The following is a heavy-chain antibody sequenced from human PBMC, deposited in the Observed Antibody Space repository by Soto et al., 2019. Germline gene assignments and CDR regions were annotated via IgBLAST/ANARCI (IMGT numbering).Heavy chain of an antibody. D-gene: IGHD2-2*01. Sequence: QVQLVQSGAEVKKPGSSVKVSCKASGGTFSSYAISWVRQAPGQGLEWLGGIIPIFGTANYAQKFQGRVTVTADESTSKAYMERSSVRSEDTAVYYCARDRKVGYCISTSYSRYYYGRDVWGHGTTVTVSS. J-gene: IGHJ6*01. V-gene: IGHV1-69*12. CDR2: IIPIFGTA. CDR1: GGTFSSYA. CDR3: ARDRKVGYCISTSYSRYYYGRDV.